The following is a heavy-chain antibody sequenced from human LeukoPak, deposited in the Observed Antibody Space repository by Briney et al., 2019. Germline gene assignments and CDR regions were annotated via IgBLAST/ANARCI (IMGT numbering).Heavy chain of an antibody. J-gene: IGHJ5*02. Sequence: ASVKASCKASGYTFTSYDINWVRQATGQGLEWMGWMNPNSGNTGYAQKFQGRVTMTRNTSISTAYMELSSLRSEDTAVYYCARGIAAAGIVWFDPWGQGTLVTVSS. D-gene: IGHD6-13*01. CDR2: MNPNSGNT. CDR1: GYTFTSYD. CDR3: ARGIAAAGIVWFDP. V-gene: IGHV1-8*01.